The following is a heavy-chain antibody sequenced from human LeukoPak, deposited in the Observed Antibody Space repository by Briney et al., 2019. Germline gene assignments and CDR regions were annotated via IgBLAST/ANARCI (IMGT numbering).Heavy chain of an antibody. J-gene: IGHJ4*02. Sequence: GESLRISCKGSGYSFTSYWISWVRQMPGKGLEWMGRIDPSDSYTNYSPSFQGHVTISADKSISTAYLQWSSLKASDTAMYYCASSILYYDILTCHYPLDYWGQGTLVTVSS. V-gene: IGHV5-10-1*01. CDR1: GYSFTSYW. D-gene: IGHD3-9*01. CDR3: ASSILYYDILTCHYPLDY. CDR2: IDPSDSYT.